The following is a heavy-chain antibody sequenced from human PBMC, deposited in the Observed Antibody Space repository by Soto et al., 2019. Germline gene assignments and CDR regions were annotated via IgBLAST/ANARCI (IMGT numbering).Heavy chain of an antibody. Sequence: QVQLQESGPGLVKPSQTLSLTCTVSGGSISSGDYYWSWIRQPPGKGLEWIGYIYYSGSTYYNPSLKSRVTISVDTSKNQFSLKLSSVTAADTTVYYCARVAGTFYWYFDLWGRGTLVTVSS. CDR2: IYYSGST. CDR3: ARVAGTFYWYFDL. D-gene: IGHD3-10*01. J-gene: IGHJ2*01. CDR1: GGSISSGDYY. V-gene: IGHV4-30-4*01.